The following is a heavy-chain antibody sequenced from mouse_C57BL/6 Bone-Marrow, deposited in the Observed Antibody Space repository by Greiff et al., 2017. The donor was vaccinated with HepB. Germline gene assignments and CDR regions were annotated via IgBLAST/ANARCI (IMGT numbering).Heavy chain of an antibody. D-gene: IGHD1-2*01. V-gene: IGHV1-69*01. CDR1: GYTFTSYW. J-gene: IGHJ3*01. Sequence: VQLQQPGAELVMPGASVKLSCKASGYTFTSYWMHWVKQRPGQGLEWIGEIDPSDSYTNSNQKFKGKSTLTVDKSSSTASMQLSSLTSEDSAVYYCARLGAEYGRGAWFAYWGQGTLVTVSA. CDR2: IDPSDSYT. CDR3: ARLGAEYGRGAWFAY.